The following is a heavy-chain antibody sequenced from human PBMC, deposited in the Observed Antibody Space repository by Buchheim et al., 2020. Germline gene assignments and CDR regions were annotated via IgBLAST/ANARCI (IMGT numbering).Heavy chain of an antibody. D-gene: IGHD3-16*01. J-gene: IGHJ2*01. V-gene: IGHV4-34*01. CDR3: ARGPPSRWLRLYFDL. Sequence: QVQLQQWGAGLLKPSETLSLTCAVYGGSFSGYYWSWIRQPPGKGLEWIGEINHSGSTNYNPSLKSRVTISVDTSKNQFSLKLSSVTAADTAVYYCARGPPSRWLRLYFDLWGRGTL. CDR2: INHSGST. CDR1: GGSFSGYY.